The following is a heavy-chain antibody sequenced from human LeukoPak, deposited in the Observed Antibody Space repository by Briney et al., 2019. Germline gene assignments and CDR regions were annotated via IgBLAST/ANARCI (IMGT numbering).Heavy chain of an antibody. J-gene: IGHJ4*02. D-gene: IGHD1/OR15-1a*01. CDR2: IRPRGDNT. CDR3: VTRGTTATKYIEN. V-gene: IGHV3-23*01. Sequence: GGSLRLSCAASGFTFSDSAMHWVRQAPGIGLQWVATIRPRGDNTYYADSVKGRFTISRDNSKNTLHLEMNSLRVGDTAVYYCVTRGTTATKYIENWGQGTLVTVS. CDR1: GFTFSDSA.